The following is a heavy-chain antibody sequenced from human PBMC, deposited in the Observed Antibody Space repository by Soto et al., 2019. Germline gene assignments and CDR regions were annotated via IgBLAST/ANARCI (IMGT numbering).Heavy chain of an antibody. CDR2: IYTSGST. Sequence: KPSETLSLTCTVSGGSISSYYWSWIRQPAGKGLEWIGRIYTSGSTNYNPSLKSRVTMSVDTSKNQFSLKLSSVTAADTAVYYCERGSPEEVGGFIIEYYYGMDVWGQGTTVTVSS. J-gene: IGHJ6*02. V-gene: IGHV4-4*07. CDR3: ERGSPEEVGGFIIEYYYGMDV. D-gene: IGHD3-16*02. CDR1: GGSISSYY.